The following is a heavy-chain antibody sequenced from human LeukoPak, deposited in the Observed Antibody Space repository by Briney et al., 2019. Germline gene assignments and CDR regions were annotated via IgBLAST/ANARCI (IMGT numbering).Heavy chain of an antibody. CDR1: GDSVSSNSAA. Sequence: SQTLSLTRAISGDSVSSNSAAWNWIRQSPSRGLEWLGRTYYRSKWYNDYAVSVKSRITINPDTSKNQFSLQLNSVTPEDTAVYYCASFADSSGYNAFDIWGQGTMVTVSS. J-gene: IGHJ3*02. CDR2: TYYRSKWYN. V-gene: IGHV6-1*01. D-gene: IGHD3-22*01. CDR3: ASFADSSGYNAFDI.